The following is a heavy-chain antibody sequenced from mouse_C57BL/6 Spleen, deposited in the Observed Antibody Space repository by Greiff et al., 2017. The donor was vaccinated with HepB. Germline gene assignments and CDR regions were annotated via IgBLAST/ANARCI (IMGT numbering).Heavy chain of an antibody. V-gene: IGHV7-3*01. Sequence: DVMLVESGGGLVQPGGSLSLSCAASGFTFTDYYMSWVRQPPGKALEWLGFIRNKANGYTTEYSASVKGRFTISRDNSQSILYLQMNALRAEDSATYYCARYEAISRAFAYWGQGTLVTVSA. CDR2: IRNKANGYTT. J-gene: IGHJ3*01. CDR1: GFTFTDYY. CDR3: ARYEAISRAFAY. D-gene: IGHD3-1*01.